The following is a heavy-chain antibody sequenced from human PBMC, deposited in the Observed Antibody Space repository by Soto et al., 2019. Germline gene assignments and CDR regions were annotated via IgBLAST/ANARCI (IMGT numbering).Heavy chain of an antibody. CDR2: IYPHDSDT. CDR3: AKDRWNYDYFDF. V-gene: IGHV5-51*01. D-gene: IGHD1-7*01. CDR1: GYNFHTYW. Sequence: GESLKISCKGSGYNFHTYWIAWVRQMPGKGLEWMGFIYPHDSDTRYSPSFRGQVTISADKSINTAYLQWTSLKASDTAIYFCAKDRWNYDYFDFWGQGTLVTVSS. J-gene: IGHJ4*02.